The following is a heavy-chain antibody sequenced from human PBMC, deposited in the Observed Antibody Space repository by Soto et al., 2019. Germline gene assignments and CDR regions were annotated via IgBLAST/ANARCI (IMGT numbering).Heavy chain of an antibody. J-gene: IGHJ4*02. CDR1: GFSLSTSGVG. V-gene: IGHV2-5*02. CDR3: ARRPDIVVNDY. CDR2: IYWDDDK. D-gene: IGHD5-12*01. Sequence: QITLKESGPTLVKPTETLTLTCTFSGFSLSTSGVGVGWIRQPPGKPLEWLALIYWDDDKRYSPSLKSRLTITKDTSKTQVVLTMTNMAPVDTATYYCARRPDIVVNDYWGQGTLVTVSS.